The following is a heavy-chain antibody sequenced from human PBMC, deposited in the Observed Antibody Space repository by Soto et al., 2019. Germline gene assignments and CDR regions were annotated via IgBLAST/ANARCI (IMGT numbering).Heavy chain of an antibody. CDR2: MNPNRNNA. J-gene: IGHJ4*02. Sequence: QVQLVQSGAEVKKPGASVKVSCKASGYVFTSYDGNWVRQATGQGLEWMGWMNPNRNNAGYAQKFQGRVTMTRDTSLSTFYMELSSLKSDDTAVYYGARRSPYGGHYSFDFGGQGPLVTVSS. CDR3: ARRSPYGGHYSFDF. D-gene: IGHD4-17*01. CDR1: GYVFTSYD. V-gene: IGHV1-8*02.